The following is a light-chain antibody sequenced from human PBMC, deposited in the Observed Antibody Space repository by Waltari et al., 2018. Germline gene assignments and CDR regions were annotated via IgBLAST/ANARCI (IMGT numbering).Light chain of an antibody. CDR2: KIN. CDR3: VLYMGSGIWV. V-gene: IGLV8-61*01. J-gene: IGLJ3*02. CDR1: SGSVSSTSS. Sequence: QTVVTQEPSLSVYPGGTVTLTCALSSGSVSSTSSASWYQQTPGQAPRTLVYKINNRSSGVPDRFSGSMLGNKAALTITGAQAEDESDYYCVLYMGSGIWVFGGGTKLTVL.